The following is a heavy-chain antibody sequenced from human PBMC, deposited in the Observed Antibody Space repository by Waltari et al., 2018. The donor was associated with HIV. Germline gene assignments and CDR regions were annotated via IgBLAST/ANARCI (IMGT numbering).Heavy chain of an antibody. Sequence: EVQLVETGGGLIQPGGSLRLSCAASGFTVSSNYMSWVRQAPGKGLEWGSIIYSGGSTYDADSVKGRFTISRDSSKNTVYLQMNSLRAEDTAVYYCAREGSRGWRSDMDVWGQGTTVTVSS. CDR2: IYSGGST. CDR3: AREGSRGWRSDMDV. CDR1: GFTVSSNY. J-gene: IGHJ6*02. D-gene: IGHD6-19*01. V-gene: IGHV3-53*02.